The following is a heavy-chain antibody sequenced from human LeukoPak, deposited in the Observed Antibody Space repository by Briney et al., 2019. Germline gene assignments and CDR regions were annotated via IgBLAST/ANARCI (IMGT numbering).Heavy chain of an antibody. CDR3: AGDEKWLQYY. CDR2: INQDGNEI. V-gene: IGHV3-7*01. CDR1: GFTFTTYR. D-gene: IGHD5-24*01. Sequence: GGSLRLSCAASGFTFTTYRMTWVRQAPGKGLEWVANINQDGNEIYYVDSVEGRFTISRDSARNSLYLQMNSLRAEDTAIYYCAGDEKWLQYYWGQGTLVTVSS. J-gene: IGHJ4*02.